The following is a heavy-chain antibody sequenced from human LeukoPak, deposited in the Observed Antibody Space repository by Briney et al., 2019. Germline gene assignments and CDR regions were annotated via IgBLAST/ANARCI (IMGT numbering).Heavy chain of an antibody. CDR3: AKYSGDYYYYYGMDV. D-gene: IGHD2-21*02. CDR2: ISYDGSNK. J-gene: IGHJ6*02. Sequence: PGRSLRLSCAASGLTFSSYGMHWVRQAPGKGLEWVAVISYDGSNKYYADSVKGRFTISRDNSKNTLYLQMNSLRAEDTAVYYCAKYSGDYYYYYGMDVWGQGTTVTVSS. V-gene: IGHV3-30*18. CDR1: GLTFSSYG.